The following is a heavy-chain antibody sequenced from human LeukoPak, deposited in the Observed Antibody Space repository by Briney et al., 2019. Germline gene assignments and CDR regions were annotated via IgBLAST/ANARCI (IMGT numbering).Heavy chain of an antibody. D-gene: IGHD3-9*01. V-gene: IGHV3-21*01. J-gene: IGHJ6*02. CDR3: ARAASERYFAWLLSYYGMDV. Sequence: SGGSLRLSCAASGFTFSSYSMNWVPQAPGKGLEWVSSISSSSSYIYYADPVKGRFTISRDNAKNSLYLQMNSLRAEDTAVYYCARAASERYFAWLLSYYGMDVWGQGTTVTVSS. CDR2: ISSSSSYI. CDR1: GFTFSSYS.